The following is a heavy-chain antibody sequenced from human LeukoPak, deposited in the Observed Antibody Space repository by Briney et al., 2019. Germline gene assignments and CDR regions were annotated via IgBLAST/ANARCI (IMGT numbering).Heavy chain of an antibody. CDR2: ISSSSSYI. CDR3: ARAYSSSWYLLDY. D-gene: IGHD6-13*01. V-gene: IGHV3-21*01. CDR1: GFTFSSYS. J-gene: IGHJ4*02. Sequence: PGRSLRLSCAASGFTFSSYSMNWVRQAPGKGLEWVSSISSSSSYIYYADSVKGRFTISRDNAKNSLYLQMNSLRAEDTAVYYCARAYSSSWYLLDYWGQGTLVTVSS.